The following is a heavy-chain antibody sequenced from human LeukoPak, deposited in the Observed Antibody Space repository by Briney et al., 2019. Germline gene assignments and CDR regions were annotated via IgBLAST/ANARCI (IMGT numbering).Heavy chain of an antibody. CDR3: ASSIQRVGSSWLPFDF. V-gene: IGHV5-51*01. Sequence: GEPLKISCKGSGYSFSDYWIGWVRQMPGKGLEWMGIIYPGDSDTRYSPSFQGQVTISADKSISTACLQWSSLKASDTAMYYCASSIQRVGSSWLPFDFWGQGTLVTVSS. D-gene: IGHD6-13*01. CDR1: GYSFSDYW. J-gene: IGHJ4*02. CDR2: IYPGDSDT.